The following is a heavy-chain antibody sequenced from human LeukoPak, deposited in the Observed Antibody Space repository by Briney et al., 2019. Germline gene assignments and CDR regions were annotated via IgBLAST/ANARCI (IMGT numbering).Heavy chain of an antibody. CDR2: ISSSSSTI. CDR3: ARSRGSSGSYPFDY. Sequence: GGSLRLSCAASGFTFSSYSMNWVRQAPGKGLGWVSYISSSSSTIYYAGSVKGRFTISRDNAKNSLFLQMNSLRAEDTAVYHCARSRGSSGSYPFDYWGQGTLVTVSS. V-gene: IGHV3-48*01. D-gene: IGHD1-26*01. J-gene: IGHJ4*02. CDR1: GFTFSSYS.